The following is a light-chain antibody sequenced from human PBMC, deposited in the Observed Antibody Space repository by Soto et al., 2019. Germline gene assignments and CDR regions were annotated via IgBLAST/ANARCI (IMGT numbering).Light chain of an antibody. J-gene: IGLJ3*02. CDR3: CSYAGSIWV. V-gene: IGLV2-23*01. CDR1: SXDVGSYNL. CDR2: EGS. Sequence: QSVLTQPASVSGSPGQSITISCTGTSXDVGSYNLVSWYQQHPGKAPKLMIYEGSKRPSGVSNRFSGSKSGNTASLTISGLQAEDEADYYCCSYAGSIWVFGGGTKVTVL.